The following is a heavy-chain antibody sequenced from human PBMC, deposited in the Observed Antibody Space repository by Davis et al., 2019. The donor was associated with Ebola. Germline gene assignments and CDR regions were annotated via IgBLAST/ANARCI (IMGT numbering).Heavy chain of an antibody. CDR2: IYPGDSDT. CDR3: AKQESLYGSSDY. J-gene: IGHJ4*02. Sequence: GESLKISCKGSGYSFTGYWIGWVRQMPGKGLEWMGIIYPGDSDTRYSPSFEGQVTISVDRSISTAYLQWSSLKASDTAMYYCAKQESLYGSSDYWGQGTLVTVSS. V-gene: IGHV5-51*01. D-gene: IGHD3-22*01. CDR1: GYSFTGYW.